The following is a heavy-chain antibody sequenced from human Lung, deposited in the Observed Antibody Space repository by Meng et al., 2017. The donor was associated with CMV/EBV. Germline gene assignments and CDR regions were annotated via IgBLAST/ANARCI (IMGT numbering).Heavy chain of an antibody. Sequence: FXYAASYIISSYGNSSVRQDPGQGREWMGWISAYNGNTNYAQKLQGRVTMTTDTSTSTGYLELRSLRSDDTAVYYCARIGPTSSYYYGMDVWGQGNTV. J-gene: IGHJ6*01. V-gene: IGHV1-18*01. CDR1: SYIISSYG. CDR2: ISAYNGNT. CDR3: ARIGPTSSYYYGMDV. D-gene: IGHD6-6*01.